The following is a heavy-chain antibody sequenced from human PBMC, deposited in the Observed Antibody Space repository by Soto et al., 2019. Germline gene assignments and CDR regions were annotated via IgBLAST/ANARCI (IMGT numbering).Heavy chain of an antibody. D-gene: IGHD2-21*01. CDR3: ARGNDWKSSTFDI. J-gene: IGHJ3*02. CDR1: GGSLTDHY. V-gene: IGHV4-59*11. Sequence: SETLCLTCTVAGGSLTDHYWNWFRQSPGKGLHWIGYVYYSGGTNYNPSLKSRVTMSVDTSKNQFSLNLRSVTTADTAVYYCARGNDWKSSTFDIWGQGTMVTVSS. CDR2: VYYSGGT.